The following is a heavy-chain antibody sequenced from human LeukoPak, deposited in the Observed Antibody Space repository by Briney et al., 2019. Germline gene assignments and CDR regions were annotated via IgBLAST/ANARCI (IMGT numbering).Heavy chain of an antibody. D-gene: IGHD3-9*01. CDR2: IYYSGST. CDR3: ARLVLLTYYDILIGSGEFDY. J-gene: IGHJ4*02. CDR1: GGSISSSSYY. Sequence: SETLSLTCTVSGGSISSSSYYWGWIRQPPGKGLEWIGSIYYSGSTYYNPSLKSRVTISVDTSKNQFSLKLSSVTAADTAVYYCARLVLLTYYDILIGSGEFDYWGQGTLVTVSS. V-gene: IGHV4-39*01.